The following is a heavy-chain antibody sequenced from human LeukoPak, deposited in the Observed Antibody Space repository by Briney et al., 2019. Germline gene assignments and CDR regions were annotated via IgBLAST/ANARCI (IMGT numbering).Heavy chain of an antibody. CDR1: GFTFSSYA. CDR2: ISYDGSNK. CDR3: AKDTYLWFGEPLGY. V-gene: IGHV3-30*04. D-gene: IGHD3-10*01. Sequence: GRSLRLSCAASGFTFSSYAMHWVRQAPGKGLEWVAVISYDGSNKYYADSVKGRFTTSRDNSKNTLYLQMNSLRAEDTAVYYCAKDTYLWFGEPLGYWGQGTLVTVSS. J-gene: IGHJ4*02.